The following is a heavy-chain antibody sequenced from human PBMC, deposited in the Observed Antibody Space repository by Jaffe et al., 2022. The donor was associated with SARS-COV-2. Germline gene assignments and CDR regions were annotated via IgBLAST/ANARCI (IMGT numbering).Heavy chain of an antibody. J-gene: IGHJ4*02. CDR3: ARDYIDY. V-gene: IGHV3-48*02. Sequence: EVQLVESGGGLVQPGGSLRLSCVASGFSFSTYSMNWVRQAPGKGLEWVSYISSGSSTIYYADSVKGRFTISRDNAKNSLYLQMNTLRDEDTAVYYCARDYIDYWGQGTLVTVFS. CDR1: GFSFSTYS. CDR2: ISSGSSTI. D-gene: IGHD2-2*02.